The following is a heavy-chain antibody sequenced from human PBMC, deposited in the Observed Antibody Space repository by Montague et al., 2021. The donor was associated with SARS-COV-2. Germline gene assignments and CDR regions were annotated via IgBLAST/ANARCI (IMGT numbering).Heavy chain of an antibody. Sequence: SETLSLTCAVYSGSFSDYYWTWVRQPPGKGLEWIGEINHTGSASYNPSLTSRVPLSKDTSKNQFSLKLQSLTAADTAVYYCARGRVTISGVLIFIPAAGPLDVWGQGTLVTASS. V-gene: IGHV4-34*01. CDR1: SGSFSDYY. D-gene: IGHD3-3*01. CDR2: INHTGSA. CDR3: ARGRVTISGVLIFIPAAGPLDV. J-gene: IGHJ3*01.